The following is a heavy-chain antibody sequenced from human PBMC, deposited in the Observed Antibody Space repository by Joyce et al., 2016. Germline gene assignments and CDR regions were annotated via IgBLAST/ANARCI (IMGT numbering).Heavy chain of an antibody. CDR3: ARLPVAGSHIRVNAFDI. J-gene: IGHJ3*02. V-gene: IGHV4-39*01. CDR2: IYYSGST. Sequence: GSISSGSYYWGWFRQPPGKGLEWIGSIYYSGSTYYNPSLKSRVTISVDTSENQFFLNLNSVTAADTAVYYCARLPVAGSHIRVNAFDIWGQGTTVTVSS. D-gene: IGHD6-19*01. CDR1: GSISSGSYY.